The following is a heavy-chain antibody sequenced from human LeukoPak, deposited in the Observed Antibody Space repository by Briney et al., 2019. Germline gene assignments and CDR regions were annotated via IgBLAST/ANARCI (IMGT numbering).Heavy chain of an antibody. CDR3: ARDLGSGWLDY. Sequence: SVTVSCKASGGTFSSYAISWVRQAPGQGLEGMGRIIPILGIANYAQKFQGRVTITADKSTSTAYMELSSLRSEDTAVYYCARDLGSGWLDYWGQGTLVTVSS. V-gene: IGHV1-69*04. J-gene: IGHJ4*02. D-gene: IGHD6-19*01. CDR1: GGTFSSYA. CDR2: IIPILGIA.